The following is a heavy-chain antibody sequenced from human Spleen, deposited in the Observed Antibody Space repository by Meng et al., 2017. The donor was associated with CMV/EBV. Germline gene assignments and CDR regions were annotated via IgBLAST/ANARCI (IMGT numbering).Heavy chain of an antibody. CDR3: AIRDGLEEPPDY. CDR1: GGTFNSYA. D-gene: IGHD1-26*01. V-gene: IGHV1-69*05. CDR2: IIPIFGTA. Sequence: SVKVSCKASGGTFNSYAISWVRQAPGQGLEWMGGIIPIFGTANYAQKFQGRVTITTDESTSTAYMELSSLRSEDTAVYYCAIRDGLEEPPDYWGQGTLVTVSS. J-gene: IGHJ4*02.